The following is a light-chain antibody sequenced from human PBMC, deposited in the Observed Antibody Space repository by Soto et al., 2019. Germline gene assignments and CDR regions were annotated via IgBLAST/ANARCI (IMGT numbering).Light chain of an antibody. V-gene: IGKV2-28*01. CDR1: QSLLHSNGYNY. Sequence: DSVMTQFPLSLSVTPGEPASISCRSSQSLLHSNGYNYLDWYVQKPGQSPQLLIYLGSNRASGVTDRFSGSGSGTDFTLKISRVEAEDVGVYYCMQALQIRVEFGQGTKVEFK. J-gene: IGKJ1*01. CDR2: LGS. CDR3: MQALQIRVE.